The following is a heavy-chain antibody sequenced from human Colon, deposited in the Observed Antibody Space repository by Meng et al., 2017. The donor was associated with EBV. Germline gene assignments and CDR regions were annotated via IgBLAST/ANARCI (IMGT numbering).Heavy chain of an antibody. CDR3: ARVSGRSFDP. D-gene: IGHD3-10*01. J-gene: IGHJ5*02. CDR2: IYYIGGT. CDR1: GDSVATGRYY. Sequence: VKLQDSRPVLEKPAETLSLTGTVSGDSVATGRYYWSWIRQPPGKGLEWIAYIYYIGGTNYNPSLKSRLTISLDTSNNQFSLSLRSVTAADTAVYYCARVSGRSFDPWGQGTLVTVSS. V-gene: IGHV4-61*01.